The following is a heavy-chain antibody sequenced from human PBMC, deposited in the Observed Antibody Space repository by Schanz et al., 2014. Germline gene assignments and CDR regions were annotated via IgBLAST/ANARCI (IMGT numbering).Heavy chain of an antibody. V-gene: IGHV3-23*04. J-gene: IGHJ4*02. CDR1: GITFSGYS. CDR2: LTEGGGGT. Sequence: AQLVESGGGLAQPGGSLRLSCAASGITFSGYSMNWVRQAPGRGLEWVSGLTEGGGGTYYTDAVKGRFTISRDSSKNTLYLQMNSLRAEDTAIYFCAKDAAYYDSVIFPDHWGQGTLVTVSS. D-gene: IGHD3-22*01. CDR3: AKDAAYYDSVIFPDH.